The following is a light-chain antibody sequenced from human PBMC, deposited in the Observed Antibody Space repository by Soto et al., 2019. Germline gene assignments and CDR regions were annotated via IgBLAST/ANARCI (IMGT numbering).Light chain of an antibody. V-gene: IGKV1-39*01. CDR2: AAS. CDR3: QQSYTTLSWT. J-gene: IGKJ1*01. CDR1: QSISSY. Sequence: DIQMTQSPSSLSASVGDRVTITCRASQSISSYLNWYQQKPGKAPKVLIYAASSLQSGVPSRFSGSGSGTDFTLTISSLQPEDFATYYCQQSYTTLSWTFGQGTKVEI.